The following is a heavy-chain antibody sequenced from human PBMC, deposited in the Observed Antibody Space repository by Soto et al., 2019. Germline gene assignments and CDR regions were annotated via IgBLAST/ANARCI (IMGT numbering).Heavy chain of an antibody. Sequence: ASVKVSCKASGYTFTGYYMHWVRQAPGQGLEWMGWINPNSGGTNYAQKFQGRVTMTRDTSISTAYMELSRLRSDDTAVYYCARADRIDSSSWYLSHNWFDPWGQGTLVTVSS. CDR1: GYTFTGYY. D-gene: IGHD6-13*01. CDR3: ARADRIDSSSWYLSHNWFDP. V-gene: IGHV1-2*02. J-gene: IGHJ5*02. CDR2: INPNSGGT.